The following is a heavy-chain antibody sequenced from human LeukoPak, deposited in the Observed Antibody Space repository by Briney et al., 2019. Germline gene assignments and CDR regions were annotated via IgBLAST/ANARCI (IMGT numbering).Heavy chain of an antibody. J-gene: IGHJ4*01. D-gene: IGHD5-12*01. CDR3: ARLGNGYGSSSNRRAPIDY. CDR2: IYYSGST. Sequence: PSETLSLTCTVSGGSISSSNHYWSWIRQPPGKGLEWIGYIYYSGSTNYNPSLKSRVTISVDTSKNQFSLKLSSVTAADTAVYYCARLGNGYGSSSNRRAPIDYWGRGTLVTVSS. CDR1: GGSISSSNHY. V-gene: IGHV4-61*05.